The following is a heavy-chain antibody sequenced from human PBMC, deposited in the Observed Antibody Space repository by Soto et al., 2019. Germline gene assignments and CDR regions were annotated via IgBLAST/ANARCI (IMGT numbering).Heavy chain of an antibody. CDR2: INTNSGGT. CDR1: GCTFTGFY. Sequence: ASVKVSCKASGCTFTGFYLHWVGQAAGQGIEWMGYINTNSGGTNYPQKFQGRVTMTRDTSSSTAYMELSRLTSDDTAVYYCAKTSMRGYSGYDLDYWCQGALVTVSS. J-gene: IGHJ4*02. CDR3: AKTSMRGYSGYDLDY. V-gene: IGHV1-2*02. D-gene: IGHD5-12*01.